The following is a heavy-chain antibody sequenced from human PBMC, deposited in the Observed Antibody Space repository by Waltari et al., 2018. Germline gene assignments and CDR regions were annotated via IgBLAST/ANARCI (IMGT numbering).Heavy chain of an antibody. D-gene: IGHD6-13*01. V-gene: IGHV4-34*01. CDR1: GGSFSGYY. CDR2: INHSGST. J-gene: IGHJ5*02. CDR3: ARYRRRSSWYGSRYNWFDP. Sequence: QVQLQQWGAGLLKPSATLSLTCAVYGGSFSGYYWRWSRPPPGTGLEWIGEINHSGSTNYNPSLKSRVTISVDTSKNQFSLKLSSVTAADTAVYYCARYRRRSSWYGSRYNWFDPWGQGTLVTVSS.